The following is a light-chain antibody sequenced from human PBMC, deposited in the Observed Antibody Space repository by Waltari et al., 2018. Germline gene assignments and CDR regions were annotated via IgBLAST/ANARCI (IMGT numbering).Light chain of an antibody. CDR3: QQYNDWPLT. J-gene: IGKJ4*01. Sequence: EIVMTQSPIILSVSPGERATLSCRASHSFGTHLAWYQQRPGQPPRLVIFAASTRATGVPVRFSGSGSGTEFTLTISSLQSEDFAVYYCQQYNDWPLTFGGGT. CDR1: HSFGTH. V-gene: IGKV3-15*01. CDR2: AAS.